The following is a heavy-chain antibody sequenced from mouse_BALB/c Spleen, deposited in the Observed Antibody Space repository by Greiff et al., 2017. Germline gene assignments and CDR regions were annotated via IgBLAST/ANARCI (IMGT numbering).Heavy chain of an antibody. D-gene: IGHD2-4*01. V-gene: IGHV5-17*02. CDR1: GFTFSSFG. CDR3: ARPSSSTMIAFAY. CDR2: ISSGSSTI. Sequence: EVQLVESGGGLVQPGGSRKLSCAASGFTFSSFGMHWVRQAPEKGLEWVAYISSGSSTIYYADTVKGRFTISRDNPKNTLFLQMTSLRSEDTAMYYCARPSSSTMIAFAYWGQGTLVTVSA. J-gene: IGHJ3*01.